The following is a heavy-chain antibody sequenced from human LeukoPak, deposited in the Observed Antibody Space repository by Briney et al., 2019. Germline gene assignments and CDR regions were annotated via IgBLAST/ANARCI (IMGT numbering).Heavy chain of an antibody. CDR3: AKIRLEESATGY. D-gene: IGHD2-15*01. Sequence: PGGSLRLSCAASGSTFSSYAMSWVRQAPGKGLEWVSAIGGSGATTYYADSVRGRFTISRDNSKNTMYLQMSSLRAEDTAVYYCAKIRLEESATGYWGQGTLVTVSS. V-gene: IGHV3-23*01. J-gene: IGHJ4*02. CDR2: IGGSGATT. CDR1: GSTFSSYA.